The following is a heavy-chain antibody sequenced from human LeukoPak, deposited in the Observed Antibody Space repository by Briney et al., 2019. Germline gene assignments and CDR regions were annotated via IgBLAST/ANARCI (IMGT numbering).Heavy chain of an antibody. CDR1: GFTVSRTY. J-gene: IGHJ3*02. D-gene: IGHD3/OR15-3a*01. V-gene: IGHV3-66*01. CDR3: ARDPSGTGTGFDI. CDR2: IYESGDI. Sequence: GGSLRLSCAALGFTVSRTYMRWVRQAPGKGLEWVSVIYESGDIYYSDSVRGRFAITRDNSKNTVCLQMNGLRGEDTAVYYCARDPSGTGTGFDIWGQGTMVTVSS.